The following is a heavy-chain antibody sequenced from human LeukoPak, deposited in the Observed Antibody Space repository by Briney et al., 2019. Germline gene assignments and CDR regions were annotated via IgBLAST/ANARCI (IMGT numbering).Heavy chain of an antibody. D-gene: IGHD3-10*01. CDR2: ISAYNGNT. V-gene: IGHV1-18*01. J-gene: IGHJ4*02. CDR1: GYTFTSYG. CDR3: ARAEGSGSYYNRGDY. Sequence: ASVKVSCKASGYTFTSYGISWVRQAPGQGLEWMGWISAYNGNTNYAQKLQGRVTMTTDTSTSTAYMELRSLRSDDTAVYYCARAEGSGSYYNRGDYWGQGTLVTVSS.